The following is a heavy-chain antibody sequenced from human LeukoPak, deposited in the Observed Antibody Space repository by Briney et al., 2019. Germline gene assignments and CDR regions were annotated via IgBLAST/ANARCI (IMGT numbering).Heavy chain of an antibody. CDR1: GGSISRYC. J-gene: IGHJ6*03. V-gene: IGHV4-59*08. CDR3: ARHLFYYYMDV. CDR2: IYYSGTT. Sequence: PSETLSLTCTVSGGSISRYCWSWIRQPPGRGLEWIGYIYYSGTTNYNPSLKSRVTISVDTSKNQFSLKLTSVTAADTAVYYCARHLFYYYMDVWGKGTTVTVSS.